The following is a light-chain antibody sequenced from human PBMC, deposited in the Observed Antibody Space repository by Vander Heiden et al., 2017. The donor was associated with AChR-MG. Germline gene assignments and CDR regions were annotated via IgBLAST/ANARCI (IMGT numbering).Light chain of an antibody. CDR2: SDY. J-gene: IGLJ3*02. CDR1: PSNIVINA. Sequence: QSPLTQSPSTSGTPGHRVPIPCSGCPSNIVINAVNWYYHLPGAAPKLLIYSDYQRRSGVPDRFSGSKSGTSASLTISGLQSEDEADYYCAAWSDSRNGWVFGGGTTVTVL. V-gene: IGLV1-44*01. CDR3: AAWSDSRNGWV.